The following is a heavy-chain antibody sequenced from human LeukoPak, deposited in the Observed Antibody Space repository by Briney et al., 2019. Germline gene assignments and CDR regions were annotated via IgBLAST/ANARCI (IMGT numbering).Heavy chain of an antibody. CDR1: GGSFSGYS. Sequence: SETLSLTCALYGGSFSGYSWSWIRQPPRKGLEWIGEINHSGSTNYNPSLKSRVTISVDTSKNQFSLKLSSVTAADTAVYYCARGGGSGWYHYYYGMDVWGKGTTVTVSS. V-gene: IGHV4-34*01. J-gene: IGHJ6*04. CDR3: ARGGGSGWYHYYYGMDV. CDR2: INHSGST. D-gene: IGHD6-19*01.